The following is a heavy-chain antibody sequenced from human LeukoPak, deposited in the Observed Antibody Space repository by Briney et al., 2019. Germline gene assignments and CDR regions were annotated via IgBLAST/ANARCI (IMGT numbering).Heavy chain of an antibody. CDR2: IRSNSDGGTI. D-gene: IGHD3-22*01. Sequence: GGSLRLSCAASGFTFSSYSMNWVRQAPGKGLEWVGRIRSNSDGGTIDYAAPVKGRFTLSRDDSKTTLYLQMSSLQTEDTAVYYCATDFYDSTWGQGTLVTVSS. CDR1: GFTFSSYS. J-gene: IGHJ5*02. V-gene: IGHV3-15*07. CDR3: ATDFYDST.